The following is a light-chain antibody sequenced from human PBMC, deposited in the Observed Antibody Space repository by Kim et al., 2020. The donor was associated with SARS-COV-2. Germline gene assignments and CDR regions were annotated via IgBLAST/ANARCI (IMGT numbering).Light chain of an antibody. Sequence: PGQSITISCTGTSSDVGRYNYVSWYQQHPGKAPKLMIYDVSKRPSGVSNRFSGSKSGNTASLTISGLQAEDEADYYCTSYTSSTTSFGGGTKVTVL. V-gene: IGLV2-14*04. CDR3: TSYTSSTTS. CDR1: SSDVGRYNY. J-gene: IGLJ2*01. CDR2: DVS.